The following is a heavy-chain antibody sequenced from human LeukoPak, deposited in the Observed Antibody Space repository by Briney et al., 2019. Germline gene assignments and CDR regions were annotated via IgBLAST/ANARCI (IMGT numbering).Heavy chain of an antibody. CDR2: IYYSGST. Sequence: PSETLSLTCTVSGGSISSSSYYWGWIRQPPGKGLEWIGSIYYSGSTNYNPSLKSRLTMSVDTPKNQFSLKLSSVTAADTAVYYCAREGGPYRPLDCSGQGTLVTVSS. J-gene: IGHJ4*02. V-gene: IGHV4-39*07. CDR1: GGSISSSSYY. CDR3: AREGGPYRPLDC.